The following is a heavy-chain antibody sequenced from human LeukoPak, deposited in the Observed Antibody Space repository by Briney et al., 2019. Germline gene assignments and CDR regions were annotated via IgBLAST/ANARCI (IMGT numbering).Heavy chain of an antibody. CDR2: IKQDGSQK. CDR3: ATFWGSLESDYLRDAMDV. Sequence: PGGSLRLSCAASGFTFSSYWMSWVRQAPGKGLEWVANIKQDGSQKYYVDSVKGRFTIYRDNVKNSLYLQMNSLRVEDTAVYYCATFWGSLESDYLRDAMDVWGQGTTVTVSS. CDR1: GFTFSSYW. V-gene: IGHV3-7*01. J-gene: IGHJ6*02. D-gene: IGHD4-17*01.